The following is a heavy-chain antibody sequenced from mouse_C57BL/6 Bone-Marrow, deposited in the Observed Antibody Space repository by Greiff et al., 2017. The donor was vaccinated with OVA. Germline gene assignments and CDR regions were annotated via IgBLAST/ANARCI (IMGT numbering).Heavy chain of an antibody. Sequence: QVQLQQSGAELVKPGASVKLSCKASGYTFTSYWMQWVKQRPGQGLAWIGGIDPSDSYTNYNQKFKGKATLTVDTSSSTAYMQLSSLTSEDSAVYYCARGNTWVRRRGYEMGYWGQGNAVTVTS. D-gene: IGHD2-2*01. CDR1: GYTFTSYW. V-gene: IGHV1-50*01. CDR2: IDPSDSYT. CDR3: ARGNTWVRRRGYEMGY. J-gene: IGHJ4*01.